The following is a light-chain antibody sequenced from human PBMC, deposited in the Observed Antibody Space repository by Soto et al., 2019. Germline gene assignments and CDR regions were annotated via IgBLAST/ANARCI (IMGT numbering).Light chain of an antibody. V-gene: IGLV1-40*01. CDR1: SSNIGAGYD. J-gene: IGLJ3*02. Sequence: QPVLTQPPSVSGAPGQRVTISCTGSSSNIGAGYDVHWYQQLPGTARKLLIYGNSNRPSGVPDRFSGSKSGTSASLAITGLQAEYEADYYCQSYDISLSGWVFGGGTKLTVL. CDR3: QSYDISLSGWV. CDR2: GNS.